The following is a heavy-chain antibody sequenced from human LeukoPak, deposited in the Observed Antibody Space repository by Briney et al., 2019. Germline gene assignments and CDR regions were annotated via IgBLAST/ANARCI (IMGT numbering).Heavy chain of an antibody. CDR3: AKDLSRAVAADWFDP. D-gene: IGHD6-19*01. CDR1: GFTFSNYD. Sequence: GGSLRLSCAASGFTFSNYDMSWVRQAPGKGLEWVSSISDTGGSTYYADSVKGRFTISRDNSKNTLYLQMTNLRAADTAVYYCAKDLSRAVAADWFDPWDQGSLVTVSS. CDR2: ISDTGGST. J-gene: IGHJ5*02. V-gene: IGHV3-23*01.